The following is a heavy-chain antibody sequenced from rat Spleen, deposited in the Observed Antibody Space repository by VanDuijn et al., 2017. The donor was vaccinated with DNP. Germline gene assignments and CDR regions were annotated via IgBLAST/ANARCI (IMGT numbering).Heavy chain of an antibody. CDR1: GFTFSDYN. V-gene: IGHV5S11*01. CDR2: ISTGGGNT. J-gene: IGHJ2*01. D-gene: IGHD1-6*01. CDR3: ARDTDYYYDYFDY. Sequence: EVQLVETGGGLVQPGGSLKLSCAASGFTFSDYNMAWVRQAPTKGLEWVASISTGGGNTYYRDSVKGRFTISRDNAKSTLYLQMDSLRSEETATYYCARDTDYYYDYFDYWGQGIMVKVSS.